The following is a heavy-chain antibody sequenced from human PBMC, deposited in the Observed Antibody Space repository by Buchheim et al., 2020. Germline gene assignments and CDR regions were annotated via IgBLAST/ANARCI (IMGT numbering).Heavy chain of an antibody. J-gene: IGHJ5*02. CDR2: MNPNSGNT. D-gene: IGHD3-22*01. CDR3: ARGPFHYYDSSGLYNWFDP. CDR1: GYTFTSYD. V-gene: IGHV1-8*01. Sequence: QVQLVQSGAEVKKPGASVKVSCKASGYTFTSYDINWVRQATGQGLEWMGWMNPNSGNTDYAQKFQGRVTMTRNTSISTAYMDVCSLRSEDTSVYYCARGPFHYYDSSGLYNWFDPWGQGTL.